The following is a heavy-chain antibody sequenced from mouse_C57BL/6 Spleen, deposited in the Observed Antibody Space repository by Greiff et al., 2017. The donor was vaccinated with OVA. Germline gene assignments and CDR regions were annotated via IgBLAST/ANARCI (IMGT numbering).Heavy chain of an antibody. CDR2: IWSGGST. V-gene: IGHV2-2*01. CDR1: GFSLTSYG. J-gene: IGHJ4*01. CDR3: ARNRGGGFYYGSSPYYYAMDY. Sequence: QVQLQQSGPGLVQPSQSLSITCTVSGFSLTSYGVHWVRQSPGKGLEWLGVIWSGGSTDYNAAFISRLSISKDNSKSQVFFKMNSLQADDTAIYYCARNRGGGFYYGSSPYYYAMDYWGQGTSVTVSS. D-gene: IGHD1-1*01.